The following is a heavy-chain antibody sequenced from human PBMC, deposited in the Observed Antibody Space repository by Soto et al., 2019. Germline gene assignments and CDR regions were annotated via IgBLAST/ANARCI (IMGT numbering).Heavy chain of an antibody. CDR3: ANPPHTYYDYVWGSSRPLLGYYGMDV. D-gene: IGHD3-16*01. Sequence: GGSLRLSCAASGFTFSSYGMHWVRQAPGKGLEWVAVISYDGSNKYYADSVKGRFTISRDNSKNTLYLQMNSLRAEDTAVYYCANPPHTYYDYVWGSSRPLLGYYGMDVWGQGTTVTVSS. J-gene: IGHJ6*02. V-gene: IGHV3-30*18. CDR2: ISYDGSNK. CDR1: GFTFSSYG.